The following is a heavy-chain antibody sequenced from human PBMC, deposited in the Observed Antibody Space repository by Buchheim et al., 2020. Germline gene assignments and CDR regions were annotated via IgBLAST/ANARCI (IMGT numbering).Heavy chain of an antibody. V-gene: IGHV4-59*12. CDR3: ARDCGGDCYGHYYGLDV. D-gene: IGHD2-21*02. J-gene: IGHJ6*02. CDR2: VSASGDS. Sequence: QVQLQESGPGLVKPSETLPLTCNVSGGSITGSYWSWIRQPPGKGLEWIGYVSASGDSIYNPSLESRVTMSVETSKNQFSLKLRSATAADTAIYYCARDCGGDCYGHYYGLDVWGQGTT. CDR1: GGSITGSY.